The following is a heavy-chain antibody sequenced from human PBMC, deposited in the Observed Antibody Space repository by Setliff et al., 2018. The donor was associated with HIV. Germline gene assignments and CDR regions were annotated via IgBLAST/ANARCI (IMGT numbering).Heavy chain of an antibody. V-gene: IGHV4-59*08. CDR3: ERQPYDSRSFGWFDP. J-gene: IGHJ5*02. CDR2: IYDSGAT. CDR1: GGSISGFY. Sequence: SETLSLTCTVSGGSISGFYWSWIRQSPGNGLEWIGWIYDSGATKYNPSLKSRATISLETSKMQFSLKLNSVSAADTAVYYCERQPYDSRSFGWFDPWGQGTLVTVSS. D-gene: IGHD3-10*01.